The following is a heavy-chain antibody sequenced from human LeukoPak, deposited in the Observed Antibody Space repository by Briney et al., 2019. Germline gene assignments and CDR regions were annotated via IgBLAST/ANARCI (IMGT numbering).Heavy chain of an antibody. CDR3: ARTRRHWFGTSYYYYGMDV. J-gene: IGHJ6*02. Sequence: ASVKVSCKASGYTFTSYDINWVRQATGQGLEWMGWMNPNSGNTGYAQKFQGRVTMTRNTSISTAYMELSSLRSEDTAVYYCARTRRHWFGTSYYYYGMDVWGQGTTVTVSS. CDR1: GYTFTSYD. D-gene: IGHD3-10*01. V-gene: IGHV1-8*01. CDR2: MNPNSGNT.